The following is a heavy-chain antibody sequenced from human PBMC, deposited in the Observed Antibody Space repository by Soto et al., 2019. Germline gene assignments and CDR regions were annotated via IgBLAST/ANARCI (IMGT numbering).Heavy chain of an antibody. Sequence: GASVKVSCKASGYTFTTYYMYWVRQAPGQGLEWMGIINPSGGSTSFAQKFQGRVTMTRDTSTSTVYMELISLTSEDTAVYYCARDVGMAPRPYLDYWGQGTLVTVSS. CDR1: GYTFTTYY. V-gene: IGHV1-46*01. CDR2: INPSGGST. D-gene: IGHD6-6*01. J-gene: IGHJ4*02. CDR3: ARDVGMAPRPYLDY.